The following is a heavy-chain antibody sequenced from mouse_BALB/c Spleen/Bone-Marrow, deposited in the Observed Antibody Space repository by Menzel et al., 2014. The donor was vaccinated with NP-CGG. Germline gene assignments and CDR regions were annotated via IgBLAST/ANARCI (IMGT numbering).Heavy chain of an antibody. D-gene: IGHD2-3*01. CDR3: ARGGNDLDY. J-gene: IGHJ2*01. CDR1: GFTFTDYY. V-gene: IGHV7-3*02. Sequence: EVQRVESGGGLVQPGGSLRLSCATSGFTFTDYYMSWVRQPPGKALEWLGFIRNKANGYTTEYSASVKGRFTISRDNSQSILYLRMNTLRAEDSATYYCARGGNDLDYWGQGTTLTVSS. CDR2: IRNKANGYTT.